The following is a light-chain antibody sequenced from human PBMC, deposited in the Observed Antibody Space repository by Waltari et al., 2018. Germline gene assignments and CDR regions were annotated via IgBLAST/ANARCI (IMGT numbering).Light chain of an antibody. CDR1: QSVSSN. Sequence: EIVMTQSPATLSVSPGERATLACRASQSVSSNLAWYQQKRGQTPRFLIYGASTMAPGIPARFSSRGSGTEFTLTISSLQAEDFAVYYCHQYNNWPPLTFGRGTKVEI. CDR3: HQYNNWPPLT. J-gene: IGKJ4*01. V-gene: IGKV3-15*01. CDR2: GAS.